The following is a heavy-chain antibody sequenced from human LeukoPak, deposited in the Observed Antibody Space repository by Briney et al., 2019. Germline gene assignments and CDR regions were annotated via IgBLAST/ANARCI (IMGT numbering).Heavy chain of an antibody. Sequence: GGSLRLSSAASGFTFSSHEMKRVRQGPGGGREWGFYTSRSGSIIYHADSVKGRFTISRDNAKKSLYLQMKKARAEETRVFYFAVRTTFPEWGERTLVTVSS. D-gene: IGHD4-11*01. J-gene: IGHJ1*01. V-gene: IGHV3-48*03. CDR2: TSRSGSII. CDR1: GFTFSSHE. CDR3: AVRTTFPE.